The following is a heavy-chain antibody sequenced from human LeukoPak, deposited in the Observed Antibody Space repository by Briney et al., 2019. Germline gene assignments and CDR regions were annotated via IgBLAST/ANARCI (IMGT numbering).Heavy chain of an antibody. CDR1: GGSISSSSYY. CDR3: ARAEQQLAFDY. D-gene: IGHD6-13*01. V-gene: IGHV4-39*01. Sequence: SETLSLTCTVSGGSISSSSYYWGWIRQPPGKGLEWIGSIYYSGSTYHNPSLKSRVTISVDTSKNQFSLKLSSVTAADTAVYYCARAEQQLAFDYWGQGTLVTVSS. CDR2: IYYSGST. J-gene: IGHJ4*02.